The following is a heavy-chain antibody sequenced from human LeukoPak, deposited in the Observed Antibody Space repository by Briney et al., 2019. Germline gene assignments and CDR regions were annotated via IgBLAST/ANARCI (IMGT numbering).Heavy chain of an antibody. J-gene: IGHJ6*04. CDR1: GGTFSSYA. Sequence: ASVKVSCKASGGTFSSYAISWVRQAPGQGLEWMGGIIPIFGTANYAQKFQGGVTITADKSTSTAYMELSSLRSEDTAVYYCARGLVGYCSGGSCYAGYGMDVWGKGTTVTVSS. CDR3: ARGLVGYCSGGSCYAGYGMDV. V-gene: IGHV1-69*06. D-gene: IGHD2-15*01. CDR2: IIPIFGTA.